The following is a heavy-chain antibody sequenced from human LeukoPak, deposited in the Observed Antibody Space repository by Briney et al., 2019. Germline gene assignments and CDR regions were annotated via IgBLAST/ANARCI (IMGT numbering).Heavy chain of an antibody. CDR2: IHYSGST. CDR3: ARLHLRVTAHGY. V-gene: IGHV4-39*01. Sequence: SETLSLTCTVSGGSISGSSYYWGWIRQPPGKGLEWIGTIHYSGSTYYNPSLKSRVTISVDTSRNQFSLRLSSVTAADTAVYYCARLHLRVTAHGYWGQGTLVIVSS. J-gene: IGHJ4*02. CDR1: GGSISGSSYY. D-gene: IGHD2-21*02.